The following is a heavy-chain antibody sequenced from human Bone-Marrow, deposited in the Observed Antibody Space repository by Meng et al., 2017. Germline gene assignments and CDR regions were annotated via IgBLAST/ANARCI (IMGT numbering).Heavy chain of an antibody. CDR3: ARFTPFDY. Sequence: EVLLVECGGALVQTGGPLNLSCTAAGFPLRSYWRHWVRQAPGKGPVGVSRINTDGRSTDYADSVKGRFTISRDNAKNTLYLQMNSLRAEDTAMYYCARFTPFDYCGQGTLVTVSS. CDR2: INTDGRST. J-gene: IGHJ4*02. CDR1: GFPLRSYW. V-gene: IGHV3-74*01.